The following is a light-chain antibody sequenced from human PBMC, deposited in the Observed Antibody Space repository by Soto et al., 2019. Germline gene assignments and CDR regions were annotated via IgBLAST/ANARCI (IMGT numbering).Light chain of an antibody. J-gene: IGLJ1*01. CDR2: DVT. CDR3: CSYAGTYTYV. CDR1: TSDVGDYNF. Sequence: QSALTRPGSVSGSPGQSVTISSTGTTSDVGDYNFVSWYQQHPGNAPKLMIYDVTKRPSGIPNRFSGSKSGNTASLTISGLQAEDEADYYCCSYAGTYTYVFGTGTKVTVL. V-gene: IGLV2-11*01.